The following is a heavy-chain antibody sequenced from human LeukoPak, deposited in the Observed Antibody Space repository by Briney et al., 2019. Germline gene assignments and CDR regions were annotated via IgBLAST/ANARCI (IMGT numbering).Heavy chain of an antibody. Sequence: GGSLRLSCAASGFTFSSYSMNWVRQAPGKGLEWVSYISSSSSTIYYADSVKGRFTISRDNAKNSLYLQMNSLRAEDTAVYYCARDLSHGSGSYYFDYWGQGTLVTVSS. CDR3: ARDLSHGSGSYYFDY. CDR1: GFTFSSYS. V-gene: IGHV3-48*01. J-gene: IGHJ4*02. D-gene: IGHD3-10*01. CDR2: ISSSSSTI.